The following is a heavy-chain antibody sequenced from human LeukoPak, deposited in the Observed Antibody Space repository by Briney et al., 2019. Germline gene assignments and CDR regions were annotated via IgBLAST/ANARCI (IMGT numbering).Heavy chain of an antibody. CDR2: ISSSGSTI. Sequence: GGSLRLSCAASGFTFSSYEMNWVRQAPGKGLEWVSYISSSGSTIYYAESVKGRFTISRDNAKNSLYLQMNSLRGEDTAVYYCAELGITMIGGVWGKGTTVTISS. V-gene: IGHV3-48*03. D-gene: IGHD3-10*02. CDR3: AELGITMIGGV. J-gene: IGHJ6*04. CDR1: GFTFSSYE.